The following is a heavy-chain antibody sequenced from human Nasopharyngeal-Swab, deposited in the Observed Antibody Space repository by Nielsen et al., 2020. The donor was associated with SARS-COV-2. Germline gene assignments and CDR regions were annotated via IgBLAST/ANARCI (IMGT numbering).Heavy chain of an antibody. CDR1: GWSFSGYY. D-gene: IGHD3-3*01. V-gene: IGHV4-34*01. CDR2: IHHSGST. J-gene: IGHJ4*02. CDR3: ARGPARYDFWSGYYCGFDY. Sequence: GSLRLPCAAYGWSFSGYYWSWIRQPPGKGLEWIGEIHHSGSTDYNPSLKSRVTISVDTSKNQFSLKLSSVTAADTAVFYCARGPARYDFWSGYYCGFDYWGQGTLVTVSS.